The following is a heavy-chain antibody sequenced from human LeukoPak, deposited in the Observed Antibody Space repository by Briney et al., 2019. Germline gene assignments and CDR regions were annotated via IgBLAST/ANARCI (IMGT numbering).Heavy chain of an antibody. CDR1: GFTFSDYY. D-gene: IGHD1-26*01. J-gene: IGHJ6*02. CDR3: ARDVPSGSYYDDYYYGMDV. CDR2: ISSSGSTI. Sequence: GGSLRLPCAASGFTFSDYYMSWIRQAPGKGLEWVSYISSSGSTIYYADSVKGRFTISRDNAKNSLYLQMNSLRAEDTAVYYCARDVPSGSYYDDYYYGMDVWGQGTTVTVSS. V-gene: IGHV3-11*01.